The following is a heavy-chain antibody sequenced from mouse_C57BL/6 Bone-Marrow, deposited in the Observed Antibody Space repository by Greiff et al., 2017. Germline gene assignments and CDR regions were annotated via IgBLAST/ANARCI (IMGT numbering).Heavy chain of an antibody. CDR2: IHPNSGST. CDR3: ARDLYAMDY. V-gene: IGHV1-64*01. CDR1: GYTFTSYW. Sequence: QVQLQQPGAELVKPGASVKLSCKASGYTFTSYWMHWVKQRPGQGLEWIGMIHPNSGSTKYNEKFKGKATLTADKSSSTAYMQLNSLTSEDSAVYFCARDLYAMDYWGQGTSVTVSS. J-gene: IGHJ4*01.